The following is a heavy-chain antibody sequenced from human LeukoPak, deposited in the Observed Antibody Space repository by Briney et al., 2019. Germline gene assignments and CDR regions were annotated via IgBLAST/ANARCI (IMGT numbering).Heavy chain of an antibody. CDR3: ASGYCSSTSCYGSIDY. V-gene: IGHV4-59*11. CDR1: GGSISSLY. Sequence: PSETLSLTCTVSGGSISSLYWSWIRKPPGKGLEWIGYFYYSGSTNYNPSLKSRVTISVDTSKIQFSLKLGSVTAADTAVYYCASGYCSSTSCYGSIDYWGQGTLVTVSS. J-gene: IGHJ4*02. D-gene: IGHD2-2*01. CDR2: FYYSGST.